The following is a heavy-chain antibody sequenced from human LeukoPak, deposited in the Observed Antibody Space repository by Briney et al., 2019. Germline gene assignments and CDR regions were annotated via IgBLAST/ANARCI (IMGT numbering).Heavy chain of an antibody. J-gene: IGHJ4*02. CDR1: GGSISSYY. Sequence: SETLSLTCTVSGGSISSYYWSWIRQPPGKGLERIGYIYYSGSTNYNPSLKSRVTISVDTSKDQFSLKLSSVTAADTAVYYCARLPGGDYWGQGTLVTVSS. CDR3: ARLPGGDY. CDR2: IYYSGST. D-gene: IGHD1-14*01. V-gene: IGHV4-59*01.